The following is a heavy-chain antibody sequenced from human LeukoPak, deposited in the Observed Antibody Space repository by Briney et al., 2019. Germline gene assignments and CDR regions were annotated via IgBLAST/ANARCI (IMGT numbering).Heavy chain of an antibody. Sequence: GGSLRLSCAASGFTFSTYATNWVRQAPGKGLEWVSSITGSGGSTYYADSVKGWFTISRDNLKNTLYLEMNSLAAEDTAVYYCAKDPDGAYYYDYSGYRDCWGQGTLVTVSS. D-gene: IGHD3-22*01. J-gene: IGHJ4*02. CDR1: GFTFSTYA. V-gene: IGHV3-23*01. CDR3: AKDPDGAYYYDYSGYRDC. CDR2: ITGSGGST.